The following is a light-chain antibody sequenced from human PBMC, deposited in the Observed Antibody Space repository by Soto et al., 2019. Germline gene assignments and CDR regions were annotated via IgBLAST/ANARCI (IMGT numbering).Light chain of an antibody. CDR2: DAS. Sequence: DIQMTQSPSTLSASVGDRVTITCRASQSISTWLAWYQQKPGKAPNLLIYDASSLQSGVPSRFSGSGSGTEFTLTISRLQFDDSATYYCQQFHRYSFTFGQGTKLEIK. CDR1: QSISTW. V-gene: IGKV1-5*01. J-gene: IGKJ2*01. CDR3: QQFHRYSFT.